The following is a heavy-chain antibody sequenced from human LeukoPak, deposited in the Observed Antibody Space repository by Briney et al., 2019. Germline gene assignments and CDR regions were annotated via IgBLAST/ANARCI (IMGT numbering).Heavy chain of an antibody. J-gene: IGHJ4*02. CDR1: GFTFSSYW. V-gene: IGHV3-74*01. CDR3: AKDQVVGDYYDSSGSNFDY. D-gene: IGHD3-22*01. CDR2: INSDGSST. Sequence: PGGSLKLSCAASGFTFSSYWMHWVRQAPGKGLVWVSRINSDGSSTTYADSVKGRFTISRDNAKNTLYLQMNSLRAEDTAVYYCAKDQVVGDYYDSSGSNFDYWGQGTLVTVSS.